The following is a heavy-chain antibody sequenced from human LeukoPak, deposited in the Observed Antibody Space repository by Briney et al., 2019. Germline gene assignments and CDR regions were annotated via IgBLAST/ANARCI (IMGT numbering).Heavy chain of an antibody. J-gene: IGHJ4*02. CDR2: ISGSGGST. CDR3: AKEFRIRPNDY. V-gene: IGHV3-23*01. CDR1: GFTFNNYG. Sequence: QTGGSLRLSCAASGFTFNNYGMPWVRQAPGKGLEWVSAISGSGGSTYYADSVKGRFTISRDNSKNTLYLQMNSLRAEDTAVYYCAKEFRIRPNDYWGQGTLVTVSS. D-gene: IGHD1-14*01.